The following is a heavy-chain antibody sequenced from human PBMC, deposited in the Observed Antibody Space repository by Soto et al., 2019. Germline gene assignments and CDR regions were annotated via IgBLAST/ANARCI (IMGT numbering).Heavy chain of an antibody. V-gene: IGHV1-18*01. CDR2: ISAYNGNT. CDR3: ARTYYDFWSGYSPYYYYYYMDV. D-gene: IGHD3-3*01. CDR1: GYTFTSYG. J-gene: IGHJ6*03. Sequence: ASVKVSCKASGYTFTSYGISWVRQAPGQGLEWMGWISAYNGNTNYAQKLQGRVTMTTDTSTSTAYMELRSLRSDDTAVYYCARTYYDFWSGYSPYYYYYYMDVWGKGTTVTVSS.